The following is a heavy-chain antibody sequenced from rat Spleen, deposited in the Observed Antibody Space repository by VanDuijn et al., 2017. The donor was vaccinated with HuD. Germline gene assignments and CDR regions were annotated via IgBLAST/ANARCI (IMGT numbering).Heavy chain of an antibody. J-gene: IGHJ4*01. Sequence: QVQLKESGPGLVQPSQTLSLTCTVSGFSLMDYSVHWVRQPPGKGLEWMGRMKYDGDTYYNSALKSRLSTSRDTSKIQVFLKMNSLQTEDTAIYYCTRAIAAISLMDAWGQGASVTVSS. D-gene: IGHD1-2*01. V-gene: IGHV2S30*01. CDR3: TRAIAAISLMDA. CDR2: MKYDGDT. CDR1: GFSLMDYS.